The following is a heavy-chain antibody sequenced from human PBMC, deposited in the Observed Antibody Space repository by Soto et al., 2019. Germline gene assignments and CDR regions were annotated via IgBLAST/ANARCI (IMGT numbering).Heavy chain of an antibody. D-gene: IGHD3-3*01. J-gene: IGHJ4*02. V-gene: IGHV3-23*01. CDR2: ISGSGGST. CDR3: RHYDFWSGPTHDY. CDR1: GFTFSSYA. Sequence: PGGSLRLSCAASGFTFSSYAMSWVRQAPGKGLEWVSAISGSGGSTYYADSVKGRFTISRDNSKNTLYLQMNSLRAEDTAVYYCRHYDFWSGPTHDYWGQGTLVTVSS.